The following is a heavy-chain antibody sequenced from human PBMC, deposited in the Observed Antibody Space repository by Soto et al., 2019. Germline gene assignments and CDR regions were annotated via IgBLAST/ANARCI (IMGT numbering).Heavy chain of an antibody. CDR3: GGRNGDCTNGVCYLYFDY. V-gene: IGHV4-39*01. CDR2: IYYSGST. D-gene: IGHD2-8*01. Sequence: QLQLQESGPGLVKPSETLSLTCTVSGGSISSSSYYWDWIRQPPGKGLEWIGSIYYSGSTYYNPSPKSRVTTSVDTSKNQFSLKLSSVTAADTAVYYCGGRNGDCTNGVCYLYFDYWGQGTLVTVSS. J-gene: IGHJ4*02. CDR1: GGSISSSSYY.